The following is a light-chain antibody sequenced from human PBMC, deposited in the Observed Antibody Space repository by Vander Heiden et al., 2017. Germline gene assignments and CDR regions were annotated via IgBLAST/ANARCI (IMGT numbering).Light chain of an antibody. J-gene: IGLJ1*01. V-gene: IGLV3-19*01. CDR1: SLRSYY. CDR2: GKN. CDR3: NSRDSSGNHYV. Sequence: SSDISQYPAVSVALGQTVRITCQGDSLRSYYASWYQQKPGQAPVLVIYGKNNRPSGIPDRFSGSSSGNTASLTITGAQAEDEADYYCNSRDSSGNHYVFGTGTKVTVL.